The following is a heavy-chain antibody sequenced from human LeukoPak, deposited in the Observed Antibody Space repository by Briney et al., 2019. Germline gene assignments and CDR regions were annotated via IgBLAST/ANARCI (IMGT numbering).Heavy chain of an antibody. CDR3: ARDKAGTSCYDY. V-gene: IGHV4-59*01. CDR2: IYYSGST. Sequence: SETLSLTCTVSGGSISSYYWSWIRQPPGKGLEWIGYIYYSGSTYYNPSLKSRVTISVDTSKNQFSLKLSSVTAADTAVYYCARDKAGTSCYDYWGQGTLVTVSS. CDR1: GGSISSYY. D-gene: IGHD2-2*01. J-gene: IGHJ4*02.